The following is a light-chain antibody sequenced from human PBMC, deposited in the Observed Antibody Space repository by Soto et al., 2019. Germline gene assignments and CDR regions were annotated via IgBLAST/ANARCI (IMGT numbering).Light chain of an antibody. Sequence: EMVMTQSPATLSVSPGERATLSCRASQSLSSNLAWYQQKPGQAPRLLIYDASTRATGIPARFSGSGSGTEFTLTISSLQSEDYAVYYCQHYNNWPFTFGQGTKLEIK. V-gene: IGKV3-15*01. J-gene: IGKJ2*01. CDR1: QSLSSN. CDR2: DAS. CDR3: QHYNNWPFT.